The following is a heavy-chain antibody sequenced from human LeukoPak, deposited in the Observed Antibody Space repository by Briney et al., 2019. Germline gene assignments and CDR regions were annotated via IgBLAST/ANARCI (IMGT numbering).Heavy chain of an antibody. CDR1: GYTFTGYY. J-gene: IGHJ5*02. CDR3: ARDRLTGTANWFDP. Sequence: ASVKVSCKASGYTFTGYYMHWVRQAPGQGLEWMGWINPNSGGTNYAQKFQGRVTVTRDTSISTAYMELSRLRSDDTAVYYCARDRLTGTANWFDPWGQGTLVTVSS. D-gene: IGHD1-20*01. CDR2: INPNSGGT. V-gene: IGHV1-2*02.